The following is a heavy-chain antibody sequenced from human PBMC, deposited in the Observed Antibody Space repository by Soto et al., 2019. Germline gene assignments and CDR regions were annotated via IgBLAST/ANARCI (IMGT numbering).Heavy chain of an antibody. V-gene: IGHV3-33*01. Sequence: QVPLVESGGGVVQPGRSLRLSCAASGFTFSSYGMHWVRQAPGKGLEWVAVIWYDGSNKYYADSVKGRFTISRDNSKNTLYLQMNSLRAEDTAVYYCARDVDGITGTPDEVPDYWGQGTLVTVSS. J-gene: IGHJ4*02. D-gene: IGHD1-20*01. CDR3: ARDVDGITGTPDEVPDY. CDR1: GFTFSSYG. CDR2: IWYDGSNK.